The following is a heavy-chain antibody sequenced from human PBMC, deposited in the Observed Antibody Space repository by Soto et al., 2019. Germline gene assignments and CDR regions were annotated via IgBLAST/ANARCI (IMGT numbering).Heavy chain of an antibody. J-gene: IGHJ4*02. CDR1: GFTFNNAW. D-gene: IGHD1-1*01. CDR2: VKSKTDGGTI. Sequence: EVPLVESGGGLVKPGGSLRLSCAASGFTFNNAWMNWVRQAPGTGLDWVGRVKSKTDGGTIDYAAPVKGRFTISTDDSKSTMYLQMNSLKGEDTAIYYCTTYTGGGAWWGRGTLVTVSS. V-gene: IGHV3-15*07. CDR3: TTYTGGGAW.